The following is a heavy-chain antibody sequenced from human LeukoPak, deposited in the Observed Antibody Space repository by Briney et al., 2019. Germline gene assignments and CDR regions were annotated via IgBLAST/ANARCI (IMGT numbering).Heavy chain of an antibody. D-gene: IGHD2-8*01. CDR2: FSSSGYNT. Sequence: GGSLRLSCEASRFTFSDYYMTWIRQAPGKGLEWFSSFSSSGYNTLHGDSVKGRFTISRDNAKNSLYLQMNSLRDEDTAVYYCVGRAFCRGGYCTTNPWGQGTLVTVSS. V-gene: IGHV3-11*03. J-gene: IGHJ5*02. CDR3: VGRAFCRGGYCTTNP. CDR1: RFTFSDYY.